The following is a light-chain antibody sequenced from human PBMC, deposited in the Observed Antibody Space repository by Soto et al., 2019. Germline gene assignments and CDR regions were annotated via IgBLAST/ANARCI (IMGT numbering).Light chain of an antibody. CDR1: SSDVGGYNY. CDR3: SSYTVSSTVI. Sequence: QSALTQPASVSGSPGQSITISCTGTSSDVGGYNYVSWYQQHPGEAPKLMIYDVSNRPSGVSNRFSGSRSGNTASLIISGLQTEDEADYYCSSYTVSSTVIFGGGTKLTVL. CDR2: DVS. J-gene: IGLJ2*01. V-gene: IGLV2-14*01.